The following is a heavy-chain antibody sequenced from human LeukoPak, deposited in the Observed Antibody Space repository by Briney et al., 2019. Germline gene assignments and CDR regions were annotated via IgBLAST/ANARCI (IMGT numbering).Heavy chain of an antibody. CDR1: GGSISSYY. D-gene: IGHD3-22*01. J-gene: IGHJ4*02. CDR3: ARPPYYYDSSGYYDRIDY. V-gene: IGHV4-34*01. Sequence: SSETLSLTCTVSGGSISSYYWSWIRQPPGKGLEWIGEINHSGSTNYNPSLKSRVTISVDTSKNQFSLKLSSVTAADTAVYYCARPPYYYDSSGYYDRIDYWGQGTLVTVSS. CDR2: INHSGST.